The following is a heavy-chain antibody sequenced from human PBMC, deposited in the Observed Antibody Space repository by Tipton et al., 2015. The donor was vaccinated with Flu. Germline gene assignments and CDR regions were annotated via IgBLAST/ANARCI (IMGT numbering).Heavy chain of an antibody. V-gene: IGHV4-61*09. J-gene: IGHJ5*02. CDR1: GGSISRGHYY. Sequence: TLSLTCTVSGGSISRGHYYWSWSRQPAGKGLEWIGQIYVSGTTYYNPSLMSRVTISLDTSKSQFSLKLSSVTAADTAVYYCANSPGPMNWVDPWGQGTRVTVSS. D-gene: IGHD2-15*01. CDR3: ANSPGPMNWVDP. CDR2: IYVSGTT.